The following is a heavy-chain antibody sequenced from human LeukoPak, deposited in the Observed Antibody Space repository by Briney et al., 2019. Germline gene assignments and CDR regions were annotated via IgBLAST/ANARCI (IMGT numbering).Heavy chain of an antibody. CDR3: ARGGYCGGGSCYYDY. D-gene: IGHD2-15*01. CDR1: GGSISGYF. CDR2: IYYSGST. V-gene: IGHV4-59*01. J-gene: IGHJ4*02. Sequence: SETLSLTCTVSGGSISGYFWTWLRQPPGKGLGWIGYIYYSGSTNYNPSLKSRVTISVDTSKSQFSLKLSSVTAADTAVYYCARGGYCGGGSCYYDYWGQGTLVTVSS.